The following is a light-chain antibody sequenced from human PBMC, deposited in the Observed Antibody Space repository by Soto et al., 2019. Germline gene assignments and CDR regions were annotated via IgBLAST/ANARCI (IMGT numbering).Light chain of an antibody. CDR3: QQYNSYSGT. CDR1: ESISTW. V-gene: IGKV1-5*01. J-gene: IGKJ1*01. Sequence: DIQMTQSPSTLSASVGDRVTITCRASESISTWLAWYQQKPGKARKLLIYDASSLASGVPSRFSGSGSGTGFTLTISSLQPDDFATYYCQQYNSYSGTFGQGTKVEIK. CDR2: DAS.